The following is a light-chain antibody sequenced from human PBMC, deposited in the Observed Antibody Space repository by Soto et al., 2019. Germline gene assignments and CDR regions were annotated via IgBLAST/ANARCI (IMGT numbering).Light chain of an antibody. CDR1: QSVDIY. J-gene: IGKJ4*01. V-gene: IGKV3D-15*01. CDR3: QQYDKWPLT. Sequence: DIVMTQSPSTLSVSPGERATLSCRASQSVDIYLAWYQQKPGQAPRLLIFAASTRSTGIPARFSGSGSGTDFTLTISSLQSEDFGVYFCQQYDKWPLTFGGGTKVEIK. CDR2: AAS.